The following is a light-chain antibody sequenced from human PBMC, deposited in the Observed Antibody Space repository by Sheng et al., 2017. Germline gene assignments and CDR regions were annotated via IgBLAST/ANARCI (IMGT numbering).Light chain of an antibody. CDR3: QQYGGSLT. CDR2: GAS. Sequence: ETVMTQSPDTLSVSPGERATLSCRASQNVSSYLAWYQQKPGQPPRLLIYGASSRATGIPDRFSGSGSGTDFTLTISRLEPEDFAVYYCQQYGGSLTFGGGTKVEIK. J-gene: IGKJ4*01. V-gene: IGKV3-20*01. CDR1: QNVSSY.